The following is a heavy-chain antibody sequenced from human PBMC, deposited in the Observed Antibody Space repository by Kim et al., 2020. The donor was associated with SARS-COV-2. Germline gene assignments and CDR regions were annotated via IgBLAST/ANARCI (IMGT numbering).Heavy chain of an antibody. CDR3: ARGPRYDFWSGYYPAY. D-gene: IGHD3-3*01. Sequence: DSVKGRFTISRDNAKNTLYLQMNSLGAEDTAVYYCARGPRYDFWSGYYPAYWGQGTLVTVSS. J-gene: IGHJ4*02. V-gene: IGHV3-74*01.